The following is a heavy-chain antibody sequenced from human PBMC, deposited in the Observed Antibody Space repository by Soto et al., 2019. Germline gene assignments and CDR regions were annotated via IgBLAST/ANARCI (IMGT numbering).Heavy chain of an antibody. V-gene: IGHV1-2*02. CDR3: ATQTCSGGSCYYAY. D-gene: IGHD2-15*01. CDR2: INPNSGGT. J-gene: IGHJ4*02. Sequence: WASVKVSCKASGYTFTGYYMHWVRQAPGQGLEWMGWINPNSGGTNYAQKFQGRVTMTRDTSISTAYMELSRLRSDDTAVYYCATQTCSGGSCYYAYWGQGTLVTVSS. CDR1: GYTFTGYY.